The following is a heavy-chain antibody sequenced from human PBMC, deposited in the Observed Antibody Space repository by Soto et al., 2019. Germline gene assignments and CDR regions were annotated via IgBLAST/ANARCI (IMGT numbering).Heavy chain of an antibody. Sequence: QVQLVQSGAAVKKPGSSVKVSCKASGGTFSSYAISWVRQAPGQGLEWMGGIIPIFGTANYAQKFQGRVTITADESTSTAYMELSSLRSEDTAVYYCARWALWFGEKEYYYYGMDVWGQGTTVTVSS. CDR3: ARWALWFGEKEYYYYGMDV. D-gene: IGHD3-10*01. CDR1: GGTFSSYA. J-gene: IGHJ6*02. CDR2: IIPIFGTA. V-gene: IGHV1-69*12.